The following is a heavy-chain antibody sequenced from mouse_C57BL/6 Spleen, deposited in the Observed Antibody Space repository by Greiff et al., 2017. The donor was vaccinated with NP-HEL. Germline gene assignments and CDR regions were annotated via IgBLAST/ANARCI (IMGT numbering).Heavy chain of an antibody. CDR1: GFTFSSYT. CDR3: ARQGYYYGSSSYYFDY. V-gene: IGHV5-9*01. CDR2: ISGGGGNT. Sequence: DVQLVESGGGLVKPGGSLKLSCAASGFTFSSYTMSWVRQTPEKRLEWVATISGGGGNTYYPDSVKGRFTISRDNAKNTLYLQMSSLRSEDTALYYCARQGYYYGSSSYYFDYWGQGTTLTVSS. D-gene: IGHD1-1*01. J-gene: IGHJ2*01.